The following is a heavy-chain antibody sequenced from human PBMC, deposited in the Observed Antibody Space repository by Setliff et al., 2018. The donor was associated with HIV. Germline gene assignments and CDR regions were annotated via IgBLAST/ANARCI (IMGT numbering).Heavy chain of an antibody. CDR2: IHDGGTT. CDR1: GYSINNIHY. V-gene: IGHV4-38-2*01. Sequence: LSLTCDVSGYSINNIHYWGWIRQPPGKGLECLGNIHDGGTTYHNPSLKGRVTISIDTSKAQFSLKLISVTAADTAVYYCVRRDVSFLFGQFDSWGQGILVTVSS. CDR3: VRRDVSFLFGQFDS. J-gene: IGHJ4*02. D-gene: IGHD3-10*02.